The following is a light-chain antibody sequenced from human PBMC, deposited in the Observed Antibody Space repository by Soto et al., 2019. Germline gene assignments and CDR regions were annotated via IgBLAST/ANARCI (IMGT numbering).Light chain of an antibody. CDR1: QNIRNL. CDR2: DAS. Sequence: DIQITQAPSTRSAAVGDSVTITCRASQNIRNLLAWYQQKPGKAPKPLIYDASTLKTGVPSRFSGSGSGSEFNFTITGLQPDDFATYFCQQYNTYATFGQGTRLEIK. J-gene: IGKJ5*01. V-gene: IGKV1-5*01. CDR3: QQYNTYAT.